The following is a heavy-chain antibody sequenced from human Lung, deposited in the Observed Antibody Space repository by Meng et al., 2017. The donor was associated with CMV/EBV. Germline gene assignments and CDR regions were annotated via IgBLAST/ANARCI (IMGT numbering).Heavy chain of an antibody. CDR2: ILYSGST. D-gene: IGHD6-13*01. V-gene: IGHV4-59*01. Sequence: SETLSPTCPVSGGSITTYSWSWIRQPPGKRLEWIGYILYSGSTNYNPSLRSRVTISVDTSKNQLSLKLSSVTAADTAVYHCARTLGSAVGMGWFDPWGQGTXVTVSS. CDR3: ARTLGSAVGMGWFDP. J-gene: IGHJ5*02. CDR1: GGSITTYS.